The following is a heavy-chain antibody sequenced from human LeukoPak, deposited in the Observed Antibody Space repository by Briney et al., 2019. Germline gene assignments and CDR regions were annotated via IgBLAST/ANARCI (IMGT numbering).Heavy chain of an antibody. CDR3: ARFTRHPYCSSTSCFTNWFDP. D-gene: IGHD2-2*02. CDR1: GGSISSYY. Sequence: SETLSLTCTVSGGSISSYYWSWIRQPPGKGLEWIGYIYYSGSTNYNPSLKSRVTISVDTSKNQFSLKLSSVTAADTAVYYCARFTRHPYCSSTSCFTNWFDPWGQGTLVTVSS. V-gene: IGHV4-59*01. J-gene: IGHJ5*02. CDR2: IYYSGST.